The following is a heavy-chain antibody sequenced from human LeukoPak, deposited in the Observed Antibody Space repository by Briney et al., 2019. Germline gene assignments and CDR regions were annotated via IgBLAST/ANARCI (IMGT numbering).Heavy chain of an antibody. D-gene: IGHD1-26*01. Sequence: PGGSLRLSCAASGFTFSSYSMNWVRQAPGKGLEWVSSISSSSSYIYYAGSVKGRFTISRDNSKNTLYLQMNSLRAEDTAVYYCARVGVDTSSDYFGYWGQGTLVTVSS. CDR3: ARVGVDTSSDYFGY. CDR1: GFTFSSYS. J-gene: IGHJ4*02. CDR2: ISSSSSYI. V-gene: IGHV3-21*04.